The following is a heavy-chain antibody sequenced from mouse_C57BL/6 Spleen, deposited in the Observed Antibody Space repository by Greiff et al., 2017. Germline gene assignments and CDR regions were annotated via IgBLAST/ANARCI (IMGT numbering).Heavy chain of an antibody. D-gene: IGHD1-1*01. J-gene: IGHJ4*01. CDR3: GRVGVAGAMDY. V-gene: IGHV5-16*01. Sequence: EVMLVESEGGLVQPGSSMKLSCTASGFTFSDYYMAWVRQVPEKGLEWVANINYDGSSTYYLDSLKSRFIISSDNAKNILYLLMSGLKSEDTATYYCGRVGVAGAMDYWGQGTSVTVSS. CDR1: GFTFSDYY. CDR2: INYDGSST.